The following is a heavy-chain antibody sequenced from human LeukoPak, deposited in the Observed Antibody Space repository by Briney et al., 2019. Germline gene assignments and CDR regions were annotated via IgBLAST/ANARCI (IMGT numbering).Heavy chain of an antibody. Sequence: GASVKVSCKASGGTFSSYAISWVRQAPGQGLEWMGGIIPIFGTANYAQKFQGRVTITADESTSTAYMELSSLRSEDTAVYYCARDGDYCSSTSCYFDYWGQGTLVTVSS. CDR3: ARDGDYCSSTSCYFDY. D-gene: IGHD2-2*01. CDR2: IIPIFGTA. V-gene: IGHV1-69*13. CDR1: GGTFSSYA. J-gene: IGHJ4*02.